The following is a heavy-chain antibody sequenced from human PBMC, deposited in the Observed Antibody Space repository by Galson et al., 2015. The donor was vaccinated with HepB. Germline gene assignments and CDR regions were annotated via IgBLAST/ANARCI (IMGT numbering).Heavy chain of an antibody. Sequence: QSGAEVKKPGASVKVSCKASGYPFTIYGMSWVRQAPGQGLEWLGWINTNTGNPTYAQGFTGRFVFSLDTSVSTAYLQISSLKAEDTAVYYCARTPNHGSGRYYNAWFDPWGQGTLVTVSS. J-gene: IGHJ5*02. CDR3: ARTPNHGSGRYYNAWFDP. CDR2: INTNTGNP. CDR1: GYPFTIYG. V-gene: IGHV7-4-1*02. D-gene: IGHD3-10*01.